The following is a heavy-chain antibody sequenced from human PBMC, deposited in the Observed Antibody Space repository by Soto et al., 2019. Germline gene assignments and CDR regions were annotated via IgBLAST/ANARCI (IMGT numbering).Heavy chain of an antibody. CDR1: GGSFSGYY. J-gene: IGHJ6*02. D-gene: IGHD3-9*01. CDR3: ARCDVLRYFDWARGPYYYYGMDV. CDR2: INHSGST. V-gene: IGHV4-34*01. Sequence: PSDTLSLTGAVYGGSFSGYYWSWIRQPPGKGLEWIGEINHSGSTNYNPSLKSRVTISVDTSKNQFSLKLSSVTAADTAVYYCARCDVLRYFDWARGPYYYYGMDVWGQGTTVTVSS.